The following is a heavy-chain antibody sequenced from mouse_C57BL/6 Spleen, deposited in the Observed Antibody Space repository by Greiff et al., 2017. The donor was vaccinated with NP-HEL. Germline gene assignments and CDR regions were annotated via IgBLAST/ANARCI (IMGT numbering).Heavy chain of an antibody. CDR2: IDPSDSYT. CDR3: ARFMEGFDY. Sequence: QVQLQQPGAELVRPGTSVKLSCKASGYTFTSYWMHWVKQRPGQGLEWIGVIDPSDSYTNYNQKFKGKATLTVDTSSSTAYMQLSSLTSEDSAVYYCARFMEGFDYWGQGTTLTVSS. CDR1: GYTFTSYW. J-gene: IGHJ2*01. V-gene: IGHV1-59*01. D-gene: IGHD1-1*01.